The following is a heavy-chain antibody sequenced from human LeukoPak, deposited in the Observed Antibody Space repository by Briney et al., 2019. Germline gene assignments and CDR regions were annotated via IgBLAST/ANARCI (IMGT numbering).Heavy chain of an antibody. D-gene: IGHD3-3*01. J-gene: IGHJ3*02. CDR1: GFTFSSYS. Sequence: GGSLRLSCAASGFTFSSYSMNWVRQAPGKGLEWVSSIKSSSSYIYYADSVKGRFTISRDNAKNSLYLQMNSLRAEDTAVYYCARDQTIFGVAHDAFDIWGQGTMVTVSS. CDR2: IKSSSSYI. CDR3: ARDQTIFGVAHDAFDI. V-gene: IGHV3-21*01.